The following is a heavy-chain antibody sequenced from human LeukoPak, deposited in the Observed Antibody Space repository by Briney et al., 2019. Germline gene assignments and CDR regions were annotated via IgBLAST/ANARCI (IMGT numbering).Heavy chain of an antibody. CDR2: IKQDGSEK. V-gene: IGHV3-7*01. CDR1: GFTFSSYW. D-gene: IGHD3-22*01. CDR3: AREDYDSSGYYPF. Sequence: PGGTLRLSCAASGFTFSSYWMSWVRQAPGKGLEWVANIKQDGSEKYYVDSVKGRFTISRDSAKNSLYLQMNSLRAEDTAVYYCAREDYDSSGYYPFWGQGTLVTVSS. J-gene: IGHJ4*02.